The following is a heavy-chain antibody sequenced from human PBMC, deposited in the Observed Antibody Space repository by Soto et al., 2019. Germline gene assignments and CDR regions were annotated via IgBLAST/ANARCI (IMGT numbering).Heavy chain of an antibody. Sequence: GASVKVSCKASGYTFTSYDINWVRQATGQGLEWMGWMNPNSGNTGYAQKFQGRVTMTRNTSISTAYMELSSLRSEDTAVYYCARSEGFGSYYYYYMDVWGKGTTVTVSS. D-gene: IGHD3-10*01. V-gene: IGHV1-8*01. J-gene: IGHJ6*03. CDR2: MNPNSGNT. CDR1: GYTFTSYD. CDR3: ARSEGFGSYYYYYMDV.